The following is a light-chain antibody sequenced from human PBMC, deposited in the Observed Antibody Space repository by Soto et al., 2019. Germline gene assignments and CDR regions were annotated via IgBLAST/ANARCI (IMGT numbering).Light chain of an antibody. J-gene: IGKJ1*01. CDR2: GAS. CDR3: QHFADSRWT. V-gene: IGKV3-20*01. Sequence: EIVLTQSPDTRSLSPGDNATVSCRASQTLINNYLAWYQHKPGQAPRLLIFGASSRAGGVPRKFSGGGSGTDFTLTISRLEPEDFAVYYCQHFADSRWTFGQGTKLDIK. CDR1: QTLINNY.